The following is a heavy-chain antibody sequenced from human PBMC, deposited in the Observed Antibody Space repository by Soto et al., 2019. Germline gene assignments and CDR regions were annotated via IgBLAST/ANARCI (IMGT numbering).Heavy chain of an antibody. D-gene: IGHD2-8*02. CDR2: IIPIVDIP. J-gene: IGHJ6*02. V-gene: IGHV1-69*02. CDR1: GGTFSRYT. Sequence: QVQLVQSGAEVKKPGSSVKVSCKASGGTFSRYTFTWVRQAPGQGLEWMGRIIPIVDIPNYAQKFQGRVTITADKSTSTAYMKLSRLTSDDTAVYYCASHFTGVLVLGTSPPGGDNFGWDVWGQGTTVSVS. CDR3: ASHFTGVLVLGTSPPGGDNFGWDV.